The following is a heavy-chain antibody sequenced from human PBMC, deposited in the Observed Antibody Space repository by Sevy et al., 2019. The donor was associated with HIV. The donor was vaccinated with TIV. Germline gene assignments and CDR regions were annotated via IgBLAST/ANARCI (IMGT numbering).Heavy chain of an antibody. CDR3: ARPTTVTNYYYGMDV. Sequence: GGSLRLSCAASGFTLSDYGIHWVRQAPGKGLEWVAIMWYDGRNTYYADSVKGRFTISRDNSKNTLYLQMNSLRAEDTAVYYCARPTTVTNYYYGMDVWGQWTTVTVSS. J-gene: IGHJ6*02. D-gene: IGHD4-17*01. CDR2: MWYDGRNT. CDR1: GFTLSDYG. V-gene: IGHV3-33*01.